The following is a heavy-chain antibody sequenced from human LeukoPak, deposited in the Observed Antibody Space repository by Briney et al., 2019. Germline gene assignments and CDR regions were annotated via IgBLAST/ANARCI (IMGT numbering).Heavy chain of an antibody. CDR2: ISWNSGSI. V-gene: IGHV3-9*01. CDR1: GFTFDDYA. J-gene: IGHJ4*02. Sequence: PGRSLRLSCAASGFTFDDYAMHWVRQAPGKGLEWVSGISWNSGSIGYADSVKGRFTISRDNAKNSLYLQMNSLRAEDTALYYCAKDISSGVTTPDYWGQGTLVTVSS. D-gene: IGHD4-17*01. CDR3: AKDISSGVTTPDY.